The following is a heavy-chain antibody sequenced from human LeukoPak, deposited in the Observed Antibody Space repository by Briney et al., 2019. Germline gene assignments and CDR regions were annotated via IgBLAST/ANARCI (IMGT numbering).Heavy chain of an antibody. Sequence: GSLRLSCAASGFTFSSYSMNWVRQAPGKGLEWVSSISSSSSYIYYADSVKGRFTISRDNAKNSLYLQMNSLRAEDTAVYYCAKDRCSSTSCYFDYWGQGTLVTVSS. D-gene: IGHD2-2*01. CDR3: AKDRCSSTSCYFDY. CDR1: GFTFSSYS. CDR2: ISSSSSYI. V-gene: IGHV3-21*04. J-gene: IGHJ4*02.